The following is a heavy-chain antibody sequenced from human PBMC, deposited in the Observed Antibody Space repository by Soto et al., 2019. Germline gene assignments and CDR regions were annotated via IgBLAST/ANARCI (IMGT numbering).Heavy chain of an antibody. V-gene: IGHV3-66*01. CDR2: IYSDGST. Sequence: EVQLVESGGGLVQPGGSLRLSCAASGLTVSDNYMNWVRQAPGKGLEWVSAIYSDGSTYYGDSVKGRFTISRDKSKNTLALQMNSLRVEDTAVYYCARDRQSWTYGYQFVYWGQGTLVTVSS. D-gene: IGHD6-25*01. CDR3: ARDRQSWTYGYQFVY. J-gene: IGHJ4*02. CDR1: GLTVSDNY.